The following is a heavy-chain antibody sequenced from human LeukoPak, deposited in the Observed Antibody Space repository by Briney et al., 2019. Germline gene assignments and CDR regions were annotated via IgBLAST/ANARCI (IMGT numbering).Heavy chain of an antibody. D-gene: IGHD5-18*01. V-gene: IGHV4-34*01. J-gene: IGHJ4*02. CDR3: ARVSGYSYGSFDY. CDR1: GGSFSGYY. Sequence: SETLSFTCAVYGGSFSGYYWSWIRQPPGKGLEWIGEINHSGSTNYNPSLKSRVTISVDTSKNQFSLKLSSVTAADTAVYYCARVSGYSYGSFDYWGQGTLVTVSS. CDR2: INHSGST.